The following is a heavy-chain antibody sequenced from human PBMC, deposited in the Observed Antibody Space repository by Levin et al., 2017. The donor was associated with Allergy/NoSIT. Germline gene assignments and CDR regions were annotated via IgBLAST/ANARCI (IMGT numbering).Heavy chain of an antibody. CDR2: ISNSGITT. V-gene: IGHV3-23*01. Sequence: ASVKVSCAGSGFTFSNFGMNWVRQAPGKGLEWVSAISNSGITTYYADSVKGRFTISRDNARNTLYLQMDGLRAEDTAVYSCAKEMGHRLPFDYWGRGTLVTVSS. CDR3: AKEMGHRLPFDY. J-gene: IGHJ4*02. CDR1: GFTFSNFG. D-gene: IGHD1-26*01.